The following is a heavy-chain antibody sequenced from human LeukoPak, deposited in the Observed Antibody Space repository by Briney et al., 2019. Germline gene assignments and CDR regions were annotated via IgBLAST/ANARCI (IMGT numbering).Heavy chain of an antibody. Sequence: GGSLRLSCAASGFTFSSYAMSWVRQAPGKGLEWVSAISGSGGSTYYADSVKGRFTISRDNSKNTLYLQMNSLRAEDTAVYYCARDKAYYGSGSYYAFDIWGQGTMVTVSS. CDR2: ISGSGGST. V-gene: IGHV3-23*01. J-gene: IGHJ3*02. CDR1: GFTFSSYA. D-gene: IGHD3-10*01. CDR3: ARDKAYYGSGSYYAFDI.